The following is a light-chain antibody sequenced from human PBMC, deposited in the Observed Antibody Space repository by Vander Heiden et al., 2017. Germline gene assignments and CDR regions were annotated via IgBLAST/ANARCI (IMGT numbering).Light chain of an antibody. CDR2: SNN. Sequence: QSVLTQPPSASGTPGQRVTISCSRSSSNIGSNTVNWYQQLPGTAPKLLIYSNNQRPSGVPDLFSGSKSGTSASLAISGLQSEDEADYYCAAWDDSLNGPDVVFGGGTKLTVL. J-gene: IGLJ2*01. CDR1: SSNIGSNT. CDR3: AAWDDSLNGPDVV. V-gene: IGLV1-44*01.